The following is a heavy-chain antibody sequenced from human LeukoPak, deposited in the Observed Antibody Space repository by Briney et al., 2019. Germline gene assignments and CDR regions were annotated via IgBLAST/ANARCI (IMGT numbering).Heavy chain of an antibody. CDR2: ISYDGSNK. CDR3: ARDFPMDV. J-gene: IGHJ6*04. V-gene: IGHV3-30*04. Sequence: PGRSLRLSCAASGFTFSSYAMHWVRQAPGKGLEWEAVISYDGSNKYYADSVKGRFTISRDNSKNTLYLQMNSLRAEDTAVYYCARDFPMDVWGKGTTVTVSS. CDR1: GFTFSSYA.